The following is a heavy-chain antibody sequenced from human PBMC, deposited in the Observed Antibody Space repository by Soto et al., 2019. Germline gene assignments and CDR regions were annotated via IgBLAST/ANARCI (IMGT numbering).Heavy chain of an antibody. J-gene: IGHJ6*02. CDR2: INHSGST. CDR1: GGSFSGYY. D-gene: IGHD3-3*01. Sequence: QVQLQQWGAGLLKPSETLSLTCAVYGGSFSGYYWSWIRQPPGKGLEWLGEINHSGSTNYNPSLKSRVTISVDTSKNSFSLKLRSVTAADTAVYYCARRFGGFEVVNPQSMSMDVWGRGTTVTVFS. V-gene: IGHV4-34*01. CDR3: ARRFGGFEVVNPQSMSMDV.